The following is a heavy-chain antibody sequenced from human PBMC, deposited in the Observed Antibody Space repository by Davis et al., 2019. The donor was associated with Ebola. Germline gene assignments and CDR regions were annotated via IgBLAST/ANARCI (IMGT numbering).Heavy chain of an antibody. CDR2: IKRKADGGTV. J-gene: IGHJ4*02. D-gene: IGHD4-17*01. Sequence: GESLKISCAASGFIFSDEWMTWVRQAPGKGLEWVGRIKRKADGGTVEYAAAVKGRFTISRDDSKDTLYLQMNSLKTEDTALYFCSATDYGKDWGQGTLVTVSS. CDR1: GFIFSDEW. CDR3: SATDYGKD. V-gene: IGHV3-15*01.